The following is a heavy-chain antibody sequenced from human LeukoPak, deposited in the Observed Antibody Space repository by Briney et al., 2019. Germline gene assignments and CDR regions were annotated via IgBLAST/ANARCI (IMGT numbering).Heavy chain of an antibody. CDR2: IKQDGSEK. CDR1: GFTFSSYA. J-gene: IGHJ4*02. CDR3: AKNLRASVAAFEY. V-gene: IGHV3-7*03. Sequence: PGGSLRLSCAASGFTFSSYAMSWVRQAPGKGLEWVANIKQDGSEKYYVDSVKGRFTISRDNAKNSLYLQMNSLRADDTAVYYCAKNLRASVAAFEYWGQGTLVTVSS. D-gene: IGHD6-19*01.